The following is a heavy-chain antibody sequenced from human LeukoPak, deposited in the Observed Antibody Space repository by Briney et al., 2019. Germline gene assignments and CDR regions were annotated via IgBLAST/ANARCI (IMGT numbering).Heavy chain of an antibody. V-gene: IGHV3-30*04. Sequence: GGSLRLSCAASGFTFSSYAMRWVRQAPGKGLEWVAVISYDGSNKYYADSVKGRFTISRDNSKNTLYLQMNSLRAEDTAVYYCARGRGYYDSSGYPWVYWGQGTLVTVSS. CDR3: ARGRGYYDSSGYPWVY. CDR2: ISYDGSNK. CDR1: GFTFSSYA. J-gene: IGHJ4*02. D-gene: IGHD3-22*01.